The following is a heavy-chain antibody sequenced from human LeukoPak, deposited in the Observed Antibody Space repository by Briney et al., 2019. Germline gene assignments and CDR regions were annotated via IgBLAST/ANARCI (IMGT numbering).Heavy chain of an antibody. CDR2: IDWDDDK. V-gene: IGHV2-70*11. J-gene: IGHJ6*03. D-gene: IGHD4-17*01. CDR1: GFSLSTSAMC. Sequence: SESGPTLVKPTQTLTLTCTFSGFSLSTSAMCVSCIRQPPGKALEWLARIDWDDDKYYSTSLKTRLTISKDTSKNQVVLTMTNMDPVDTATYYCARDRDYGDPYYYYYYMDVWGKGTTVTVSS. CDR3: ARDRDYGDPYYYYYYMDV.